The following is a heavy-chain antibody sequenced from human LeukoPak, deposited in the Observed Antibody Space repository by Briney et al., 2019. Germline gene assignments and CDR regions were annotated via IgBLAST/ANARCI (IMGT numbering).Heavy chain of an antibody. CDR1: GFTFSSYA. CDR2: ISGSGGST. D-gene: IGHD5-18*01. Sequence: GGSLRLSCAASGFTFSSYAMSWVRQAPGKGLEWVSAISGSGGSTYYADSVKGRFTISRDNSKNTLYLQMNSLRAEDTAVYYCARLPYNLDTFDYWGQGTLVTVSS. V-gene: IGHV3-23*01. J-gene: IGHJ4*02. CDR3: ARLPYNLDTFDY.